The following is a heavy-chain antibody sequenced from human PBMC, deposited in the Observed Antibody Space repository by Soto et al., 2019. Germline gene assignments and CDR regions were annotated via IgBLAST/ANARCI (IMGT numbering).Heavy chain of an antibody. V-gene: IGHV1-69*08. CDR3: ATTKYSASDLGRGST. D-gene: IGHD5-12*01. J-gene: IGHJ4*02. CDR1: GGTFNSYT. Sequence: QVQLVQSGAEVKKPGSSVKVSCKASGGTFNSYTITWVRQAPGQGLEWMGRIIPMYGTANYAQSLQGRVMITADSSPGTAYMELRRLQSEDTAVYYCATTKYSASDLGRGSTWGQGTLVTVPS. CDR2: IIPMYGTA.